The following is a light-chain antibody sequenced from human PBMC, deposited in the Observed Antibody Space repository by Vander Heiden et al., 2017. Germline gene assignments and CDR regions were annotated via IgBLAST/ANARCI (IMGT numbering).Light chain of an antibody. CDR2: EVS. CDR1: SSDVGGYNY. Sequence: HSALTQPPSVSGSPGQSITISCTGTSSDVGGYNYVSWYQQHPGKAPKLMIYEVSNRPSGVSNRFSGSKSGNTASLTISGLQAEDEADYYCSSYTSSSTVVFGGGTKLTVL. CDR3: SSYTSSSTVV. V-gene: IGLV2-14*01. J-gene: IGLJ2*01.